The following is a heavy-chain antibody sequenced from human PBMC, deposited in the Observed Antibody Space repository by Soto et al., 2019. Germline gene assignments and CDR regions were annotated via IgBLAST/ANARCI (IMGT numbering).Heavy chain of an antibody. CDR2: FDPAHGER. J-gene: IGHJ4*02. D-gene: IGHD5-12*01. Sequence: QVHLVQSGAEVKKPGASVKVSCKVYGYTLSELCIHWVRQAPGKGLEWMGTFDPAHGERSYSQSFQGSVTMTEDTSTDTAYMDLRNLRSEDTAMYYCATGYSGYELLLLDFWGQGTLVAVYS. CDR3: ATGYSGYELLLLDF. V-gene: IGHV1-24*01. CDR1: GYTLSELC.